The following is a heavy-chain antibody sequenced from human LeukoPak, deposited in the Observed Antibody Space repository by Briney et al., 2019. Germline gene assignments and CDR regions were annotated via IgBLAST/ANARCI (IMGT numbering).Heavy chain of an antibody. CDR2: MYYSGSTSGST. CDR1: GGSINSYY. CDR3: ARAVRTLGYFDY. D-gene: IGHD1-14*01. J-gene: IGHJ4*02. Sequence: PSETLSLTCTVSGGSINSYYWGWIRQPPGKGLEWIGYMYYSGSTSGSTNYNPSLKSRVTISVDTSKSQFSLKLSSVTAADTAVYYCARAVRTLGYFDYWGQGTLVSVSS. V-gene: IGHV4-59*01.